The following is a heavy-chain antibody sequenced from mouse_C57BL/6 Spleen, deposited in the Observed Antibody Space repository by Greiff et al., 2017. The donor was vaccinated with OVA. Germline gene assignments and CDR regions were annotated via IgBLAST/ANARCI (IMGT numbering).Heavy chain of an antibody. J-gene: IGHJ2*01. V-gene: IGHV1-63*01. CDR3: ARGDDYDEKNFDY. CDR1: GYTFTNYW. D-gene: IGHD2-4*01. Sequence: QVQLKQSGAELVRPGTSVKMSCKASGYTFTNYWIGWAKQRPGHGLEWIGDIYPGGGYTNYNEKFKGKATLTADKSSSTAYMQFSSLTSEDSAIYYCARGDDYDEKNFDYWGQGTTLTVSS. CDR2: IYPGGGYT.